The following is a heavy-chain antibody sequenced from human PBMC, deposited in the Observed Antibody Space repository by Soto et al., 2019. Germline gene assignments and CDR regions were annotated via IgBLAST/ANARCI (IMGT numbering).Heavy chain of an antibody. V-gene: IGHV3-48*03. D-gene: IGHD3-22*01. CDR3: AREQDTYYYDSSGYY. CDR2: ISSSGSTI. Sequence: EVQLVESGGGLVQPGGSLRLSCAASGFTFSSYEMNWVRQAPGKGLEWVSYISSSGSTIYYADSVKGRFTISRDNAKNSLYLQMNSLRAEDTAVYYCAREQDTYYYDSSGYYWGQGTLVTVSS. CDR1: GFTFSSYE. J-gene: IGHJ4*02.